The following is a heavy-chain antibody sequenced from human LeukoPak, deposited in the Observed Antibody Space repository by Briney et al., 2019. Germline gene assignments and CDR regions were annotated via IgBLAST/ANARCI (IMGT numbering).Heavy chain of an antibody. V-gene: IGHV1-2*02. Sequence: ASVRVSCKASGYTFTGYYMHWVRQAPGQGLEWMGWINPNSGGTNYAQKFQGGVTMTRDTSISTAYMELSRLRSDDTAVYYCARDPIAARPGNWFDPWGQGTLVTVSS. J-gene: IGHJ5*02. D-gene: IGHD6-6*01. CDR2: INPNSGGT. CDR1: GYTFTGYY. CDR3: ARDPIAARPGNWFDP.